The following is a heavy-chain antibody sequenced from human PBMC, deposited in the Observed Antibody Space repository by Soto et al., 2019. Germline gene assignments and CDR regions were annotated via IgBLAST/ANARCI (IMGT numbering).Heavy chain of an antibody. V-gene: IGHV4-30-4*01. Sequence: QVQLQESGPGLVKASQTLSLTCTLSGASVSSAEHYWSWIRQPPGKGLEWIGYTYYSGGSYYNAPLRRRVSISVDTSQTQFSLKLTSLTAADTAVYYCARLSGYDPAGAADKWGPGILVSVSS. CDR1: GASVSSAEHY. CDR3: ARLSGYDPAGAADK. CDR2: TYYSGGS. J-gene: IGHJ4*02. D-gene: IGHD5-12*01.